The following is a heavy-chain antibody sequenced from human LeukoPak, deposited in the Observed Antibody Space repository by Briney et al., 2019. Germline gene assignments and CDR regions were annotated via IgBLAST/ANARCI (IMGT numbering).Heavy chain of an antibody. CDR3: AREGGAVTARGNYYYYYMDV. J-gene: IGHJ6*03. D-gene: IGHD4-11*01. V-gene: IGHV3-48*03. Sequence: GGSLRLSCAASGFTFSSYEMNWVRQAPGKGLEWVSYISSSGSTIYYADSVKGRFTTSRDNSKNTLYLQMNSLRAEDTALYYCAREGGAVTARGNYYYYYMDVWGKGTTVTVSS. CDR1: GFTFSSYE. CDR2: ISSSGSTI.